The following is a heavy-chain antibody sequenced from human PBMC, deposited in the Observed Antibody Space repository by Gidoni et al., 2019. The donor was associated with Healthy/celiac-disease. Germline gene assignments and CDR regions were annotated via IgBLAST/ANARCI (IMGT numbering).Heavy chain of an antibody. J-gene: IGHJ4*02. D-gene: IGHD1-26*01. V-gene: IGHV4-59*01. CDR2: IYYSGST. CDR3: ASGDGSDYDY. Sequence: QVQLPESGSGLVKPAETLSFTCTVAGGSISRYSWSWIRQHPWKGLVWIGYIYYSGSTNYNPSLKIRVTISVDTANNQFSLKLSSVTAADAAVYYCASGDGSDYDYWGQGTLVTVSS. CDR1: GGSISRYS.